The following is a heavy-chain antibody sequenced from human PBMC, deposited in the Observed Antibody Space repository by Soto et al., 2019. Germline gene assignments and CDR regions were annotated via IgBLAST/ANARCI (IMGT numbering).Heavy chain of an antibody. Sequence: SETLSLTCTVSGGSIGSYYWSWIRQPPGKGLEWIGYIYYSGSTNYNPSLKSRVTISVDTSKNQFSLKLSSVTAADTAVYYCARDGGYSGSNFDYWGQGTLVTVSS. CDR2: IYYSGST. V-gene: IGHV4-59*01. J-gene: IGHJ4*02. CDR3: ARDGGYSGSNFDY. D-gene: IGHD5-12*01. CDR1: GGSIGSYY.